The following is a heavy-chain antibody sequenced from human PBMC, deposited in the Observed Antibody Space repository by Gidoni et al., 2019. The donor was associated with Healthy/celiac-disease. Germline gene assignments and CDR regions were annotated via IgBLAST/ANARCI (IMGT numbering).Heavy chain of an antibody. J-gene: IGHJ4*02. CDR1: GGSISSGGYY. V-gene: IGHV4-31*03. D-gene: IGHD6-13*01. Sequence: QVQLQESGPGLVKPSQTLSLTCTVSGGSISSGGYYWSWIRQPPGKGLEWIGYIYYSGSTYYNPSLKSRVTISVDTSKNQFSLKLSSVTAADTAVYYCARTTLAAPPAFFFDYWGQGTLVTVSS. CDR2: IYYSGST. CDR3: ARTTLAAPPAFFFDY.